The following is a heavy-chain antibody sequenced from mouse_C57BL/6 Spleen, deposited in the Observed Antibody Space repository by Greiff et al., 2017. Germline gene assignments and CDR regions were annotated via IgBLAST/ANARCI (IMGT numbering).Heavy chain of an antibody. CDR3: ARDAPYYYGNLDD. V-gene: IGHV3-6*01. CDR1: GYSITSGYY. CDR2: ISYDGSN. Sequence: EVKLMESGPGLVKPSQSLSLTCSVTGYSITSGYYWNWIRQFPGNKLEWMGYISYDGSNNYNPSLKNRISITRDTSKNQFFLKLNSVTTEDTATYYCARDAPYYYGNLDDWGQGTTLTVSS. D-gene: IGHD2-1*01. J-gene: IGHJ2*01.